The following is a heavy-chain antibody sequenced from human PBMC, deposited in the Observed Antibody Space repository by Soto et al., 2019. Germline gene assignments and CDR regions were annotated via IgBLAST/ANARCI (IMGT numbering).Heavy chain of an antibody. Sequence: EVQVVESGGGLIQPGGSLRLSCAASGFTVSSNYMGWVRRAPGKGLECVSVIYSGGSTDYADSVMGRFTISRDNSKSSLYLHMNTLRAEDTAVYYCARDRGGSWFDPWGQGTLVTVS. CDR1: GFTVSSNY. CDR2: IYSGGST. J-gene: IGHJ5*02. V-gene: IGHV3-53*01. CDR3: ARDRGGSWFDP. D-gene: IGHD3-10*01.